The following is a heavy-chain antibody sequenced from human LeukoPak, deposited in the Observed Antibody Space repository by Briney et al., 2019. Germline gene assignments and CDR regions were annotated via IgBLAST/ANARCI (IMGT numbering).Heavy chain of an antibody. CDR2: IWYDGSNK. CDR3: ARTHDYGADNFDY. CDR1: GFTFSDYY. Sequence: GGSLRLSCAASGFTFSDYYMSWIRQAPGKGLEWVAVIWYDGSNKYYADSVKGRFTISRDNSKNTLYLQMNSLRAEDTAVYYCARTHDYGADNFDYWGQGTLVTVSS. D-gene: IGHD4-17*01. J-gene: IGHJ4*02. V-gene: IGHV3-33*08.